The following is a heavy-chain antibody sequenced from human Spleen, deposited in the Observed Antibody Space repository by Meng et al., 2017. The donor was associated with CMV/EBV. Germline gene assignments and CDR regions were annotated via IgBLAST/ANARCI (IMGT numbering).Heavy chain of an antibody. V-gene: IGHV4-34*01. CDR1: GGSISSYY. CDR2: INHSGST. CDR3: ASFDHIPRRNYFDY. D-gene: IGHD2-21*01. Sequence: QVQLQQWGAGLLKPSETLSLTCTVSGGSISSYYWSWIRQPPGKGLEWIGEINHSGSTNYNPSLKSRVTISVDTSKNQFSLKLSSVTAADTAVYYCASFDHIPRRNYFDYWGQGTLVTVSS. J-gene: IGHJ4*02.